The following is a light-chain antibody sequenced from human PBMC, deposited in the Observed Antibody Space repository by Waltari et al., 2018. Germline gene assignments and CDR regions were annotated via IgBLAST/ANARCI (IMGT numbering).Light chain of an antibody. CDR2: DAS. V-gene: IGKV3-11*01. CDR1: QNINTC. J-gene: IGKJ4*01. CDR3: QQRAVWPPN. Sequence: VVLTKSPATLPLSAEVGATLSCRASQNINTCLAWYQQKPGQAPRLLIYDASNRAPGVPVRFSGGGSGTDFTLTISSLEPEDFAVYYCQQRAVWPPNFGGGTKVEIK.